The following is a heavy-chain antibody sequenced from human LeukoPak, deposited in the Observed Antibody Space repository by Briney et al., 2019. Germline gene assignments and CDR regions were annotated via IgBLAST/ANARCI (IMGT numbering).Heavy chain of an antibody. CDR1: GGTFSSYA. D-gene: IGHD2-21*02. CDR3: RLAYCGGDCYSSYYYYGMDV. CDR2: IIPIFGTA. Sequence: SVKVSCKASGGTFSSYAISWVRRAPGQGLEWMGGIIPIFGTANYAQKFQGRVTITADESTSTAYMELSSLRSEDTAVYFCRLAYCGGDCYSSYYYYGMDVWGQGTTVTVSS. J-gene: IGHJ6*02. V-gene: IGHV1-69*13.